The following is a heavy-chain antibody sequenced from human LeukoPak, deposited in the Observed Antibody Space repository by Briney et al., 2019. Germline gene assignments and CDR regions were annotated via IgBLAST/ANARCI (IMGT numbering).Heavy chain of an antibody. Sequence: GGSLRLSCAASGFTFSSYNMNWVRQAPGKGLEWVAFIRYDGSNKYYADSVKGRFTISRDNSKNTLYLQMNSLRAEDTAVYYCARVYNWNPFDAFDIWGQGTMVTVSS. D-gene: IGHD1-20*01. CDR2: IRYDGSNK. CDR1: GFTFSSYN. CDR3: ARVYNWNPFDAFDI. J-gene: IGHJ3*02. V-gene: IGHV3-30*02.